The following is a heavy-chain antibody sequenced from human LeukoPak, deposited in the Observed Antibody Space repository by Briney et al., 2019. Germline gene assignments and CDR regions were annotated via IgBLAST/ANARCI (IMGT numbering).Heavy chain of an antibody. CDR1: GGSISGRY. CDR2: VYYSGST. J-gene: IGHJ6*04. CDR3: ARGHYGMDV. V-gene: IGHV4-59*11. Sequence: PSDTLSLTCTASGGSISGRYWTWIRQPPGKGLEWIGYVYYSGSTNYNPSLQSRVTISVDTSKNQFSLKLSSVTAADTAVYYCARGHYGMDVWGKGTTVTVSS.